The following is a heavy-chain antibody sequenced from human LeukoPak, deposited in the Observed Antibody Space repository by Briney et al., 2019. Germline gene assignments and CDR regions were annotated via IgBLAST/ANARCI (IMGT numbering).Heavy chain of an antibody. Sequence: GGSLRLSCAASGFTVSSNYMNWVRQAPGKGLEWVSGISISGGSAYYADSVKGRFTISRDNSKNTLYLQMNRLRAEDTAVYYCAKDRDLLFAHCWFDLWGQGILVTVSS. J-gene: IGHJ5*02. CDR1: GFTVSSNY. CDR3: AKDRDLLFAHCWFDL. D-gene: IGHD3-10*01. CDR2: ISISGGSA. V-gene: IGHV3-23*01.